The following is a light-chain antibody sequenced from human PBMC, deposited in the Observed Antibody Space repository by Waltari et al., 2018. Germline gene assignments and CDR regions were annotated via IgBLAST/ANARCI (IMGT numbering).Light chain of an antibody. CDR2: GAS. CDR3: QQSFITPLT. J-gene: IGKJ4*01. Sequence: DIQMTQSPSSLSASIGDTITVTCRASQNIRTYLNWYQQKPAKAPKLLIFGASSVQTGVPSRFSGSGSGTDFTLTISSLQPEDFATYYCQQSFITPLTFGGGTKVEI. V-gene: IGKV1-39*01. CDR1: QNIRTY.